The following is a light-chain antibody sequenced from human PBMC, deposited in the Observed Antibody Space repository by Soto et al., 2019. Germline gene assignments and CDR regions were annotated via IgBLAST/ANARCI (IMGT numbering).Light chain of an antibody. V-gene: IGKV1-5*01. CDR2: DAS. CDR3: QQYSSWT. Sequence: DIQMTQSPSTLSASVGDRVTFTCRASQSITYSLAWYQQKPGKAPNLLIYDASTLQSGVPSRFSGSGSGTEFTLTISGLQPDDFATYYCQQYSSWTFGQGTNVEIK. J-gene: IGKJ1*01. CDR1: QSITYS.